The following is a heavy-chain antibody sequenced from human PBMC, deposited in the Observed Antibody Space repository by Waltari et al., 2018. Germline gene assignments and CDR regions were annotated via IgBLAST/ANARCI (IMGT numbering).Heavy chain of an antibody. Sequence: QVQLQQWGAGLLKPSETLSLTCAVYGGSFSGYYWSWIRQPPGKGLEWSGEINHSGSTNYNPSLKSRVTISVDTSKNQFSLKLSSVTAADTAVYYCARIAYVKGYYYYYYGMDVWGQGTTVTVSS. CDR2: INHSGST. V-gene: IGHV4-34*01. CDR3: ARIAYVKGYYYYYYGMDV. J-gene: IGHJ6*02. CDR1: GGSFSGYY. D-gene: IGHD2-21*01.